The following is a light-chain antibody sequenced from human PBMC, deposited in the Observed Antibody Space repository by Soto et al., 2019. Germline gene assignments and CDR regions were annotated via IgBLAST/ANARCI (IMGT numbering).Light chain of an antibody. CDR2: DVS. Sequence: QSVLTQPASVSGSPGQSITISCTGTSSDVGGYNYVSWYQQHPGKAPKLMIYDVSNRPSGVSNRFSGSKSGNTASLTISGLQAEDEAAYYCSSYTSSSIFVVFGGGTKLTVL. CDR1: SSDVGGYNY. CDR3: SSYTSSSIFVV. V-gene: IGLV2-14*01. J-gene: IGLJ2*01.